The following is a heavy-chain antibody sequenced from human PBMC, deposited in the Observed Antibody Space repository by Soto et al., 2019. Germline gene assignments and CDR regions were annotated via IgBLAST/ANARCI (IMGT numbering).Heavy chain of an antibody. V-gene: IGHV3-30*18. J-gene: IGHJ4*02. CDR1: GFRLSSYA. CDR2: MSYDESKK. Sequence: QVRLVESGGGVVQPGGSLRLSCATSGFRLSSYAMHWVRQAPGKGLEWVALMSYDESKKYYADSVKGRFTISRDTSKNTFVLEMNNLRVEDTAVYYCAKDRRDRDFMHILVVDFWGQGALVTVSS. CDR3: AKDRRDRDFMHILVVDF. D-gene: IGHD2-15*01.